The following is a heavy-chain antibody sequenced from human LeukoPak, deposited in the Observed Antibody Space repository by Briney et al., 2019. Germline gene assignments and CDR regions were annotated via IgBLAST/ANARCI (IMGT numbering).Heavy chain of an antibody. CDR3: ASPPQSGYYDPLDY. Sequence: GGSLRLSCAASGFTFSSYAMSWVRQAPGKGLEWVSAISGSGGSTYYADSVKGRFTISRDNSKNTLYLQMNSLRAEDTAVYYCASPPQSGYYDPLDYWGQGTLVTVSS. CDR2: ISGSGGST. D-gene: IGHD3-22*01. J-gene: IGHJ4*02. V-gene: IGHV3-23*01. CDR1: GFTFSSYA.